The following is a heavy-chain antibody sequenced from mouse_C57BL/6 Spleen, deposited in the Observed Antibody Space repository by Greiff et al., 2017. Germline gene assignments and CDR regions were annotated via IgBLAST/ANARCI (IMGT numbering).Heavy chain of an antibody. CDR3: ARAHCYGSSDCYFDV. J-gene: IGHJ1*03. D-gene: IGHD1-1*01. Sequence: QVQLQQPGAELVKPGASVKLSCKASGYTFTSYWMHWVKQRPGQGLEWIGMIHPNSGSTNYNEKFESKATLTVDKSSSTAYMQLSSLTSEDSAVYYYARAHCYGSSDCYFDVWGTGTTVTVSS. CDR2: IHPNSGST. V-gene: IGHV1-64*01. CDR1: GYTFTSYW.